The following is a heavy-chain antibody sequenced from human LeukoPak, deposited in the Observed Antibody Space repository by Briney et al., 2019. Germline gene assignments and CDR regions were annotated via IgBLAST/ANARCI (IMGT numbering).Heavy chain of an antibody. CDR1: GFTFSSYW. J-gene: IGHJ4*02. V-gene: IGHV3-74*01. D-gene: IGHD4-17*01. Sequence: PGGPLRLSCAASGFTFSSYWMHWVRQAPGKGLVWVSRINSDGSSTSYADSVKGRFTISRDNAKNTLYLQMNSLRAEDTAVYYCASMKGDYAFMRWGQGTLVTVSS. CDR3: ASMKGDYAFMR. CDR2: INSDGSST.